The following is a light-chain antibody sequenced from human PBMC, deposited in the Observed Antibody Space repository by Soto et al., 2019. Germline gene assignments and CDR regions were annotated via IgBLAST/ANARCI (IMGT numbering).Light chain of an antibody. CDR3: AAWDDSLNGGV. Sequence: QSVLTQPPSASGTPGQRVTISCSGSSSNIGSNTVNWYQQFPGTAPKLLIYSNSQRPSGVPDRFSGSKSGTSASLAISGLQSEDEADYYCAAWDDSLNGGVFGGGTKLTVL. J-gene: IGLJ3*02. V-gene: IGLV1-44*01. CDR1: SSNIGSNT. CDR2: SNS.